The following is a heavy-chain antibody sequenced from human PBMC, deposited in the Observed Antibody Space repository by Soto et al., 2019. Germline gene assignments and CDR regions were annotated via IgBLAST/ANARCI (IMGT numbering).Heavy chain of an antibody. CDR1: GASISSGGYY. CDR2: IYYSGST. J-gene: IGHJ6*02. Sequence: QVQLQESGPGLVKPSQTLSLTCTVSGASISSGGYYWSWTRHHPGKGLEWIGYIYYSGSTYYNPSLKSRVTISVDTSKNQFSLKLSSVTAADTAVYYCARDKDGDDLDYYYGMDVWGQGTTVTVSS. CDR3: ARDKDGDDLDYYYGMDV. D-gene: IGHD4-17*01. V-gene: IGHV4-31*03.